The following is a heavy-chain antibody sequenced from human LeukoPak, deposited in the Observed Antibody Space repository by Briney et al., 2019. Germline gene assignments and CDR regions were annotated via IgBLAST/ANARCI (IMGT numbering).Heavy chain of an antibody. J-gene: IGHJ4*02. CDR1: GSSISSGDCY. D-gene: IGHD3-22*01. V-gene: IGHV4-30-4*01. Sequence: PSETLSLTCTVSGSSISSGDCYWSWIRQPPGKGLEWIGYIYYSGSTYYNPSLKRRVTISVDTSKNQFSLKLSSVTAADTAVYYCARAFLTYYYDSSGYYYFDYWGQGTLVTVSS. CDR2: IYYSGST. CDR3: ARAFLTYYYDSSGYYYFDY.